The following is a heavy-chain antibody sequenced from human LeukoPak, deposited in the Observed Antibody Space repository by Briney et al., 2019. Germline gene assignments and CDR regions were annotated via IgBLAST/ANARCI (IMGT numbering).Heavy chain of an antibody. V-gene: IGHV4-59*01. CDR2: IYYSGNT. CDR3: ARGLGYCSSTTCYPWFGP. D-gene: IGHD2-2*01. CDR1: GGSISSYY. Sequence: SETPSLTCTVSGGSISSYYGSWIRQPPGKGLEWIGYIYYSGNTNYNPSLKSRVTMSVDTSKNQFSLKLSSVTAADTAVYYCARGLGYCSSTTCYPWFGPWGQGTLVTVSS. J-gene: IGHJ5*02.